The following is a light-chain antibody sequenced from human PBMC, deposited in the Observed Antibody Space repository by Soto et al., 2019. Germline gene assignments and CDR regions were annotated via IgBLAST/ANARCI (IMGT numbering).Light chain of an antibody. J-gene: IGKJ4*01. CDR3: QQYDNLPIT. CDR1: QDISNY. CDR2: DAS. V-gene: IGKV1-33*01. Sequence: DIQMTQSPSSLSASVGDRVTITCQASQDISNYLNWYQQKPGKAPKLLIYDASNLETGFPSRFSGSGSGPDFTFTISSLQPEDIATYYWQQYDNLPITFGGGTKVEIK.